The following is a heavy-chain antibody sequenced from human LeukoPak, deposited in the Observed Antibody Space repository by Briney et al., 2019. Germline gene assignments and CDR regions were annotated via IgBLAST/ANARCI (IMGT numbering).Heavy chain of an antibody. D-gene: IGHD3-10*01. Sequence: GGSLRLSCAASGFIFSSYSMNWVRQAPGKGLEWISYISGGGGNIHYADSVEGRFTISRDNAKNSVYLQMNSLRAEDSAVYYCAKDALGLDYWGQGTLVTVSS. CDR2: ISGGGGNI. V-gene: IGHV3-48*01. CDR3: AKDALGLDY. CDR1: GFIFSSYS. J-gene: IGHJ4*02.